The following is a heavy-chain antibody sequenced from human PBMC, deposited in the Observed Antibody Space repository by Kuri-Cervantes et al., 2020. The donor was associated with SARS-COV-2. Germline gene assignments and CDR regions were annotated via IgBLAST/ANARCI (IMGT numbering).Heavy chain of an antibody. Sequence: GGSLRLSCAASEFSVSSDYITWVRQAPKKGLEWVSVLYSGGTTYYADSVRGRFTISRDNSKDTLYLQMNSLRAEDTAVYYCASEMENGPGDGLVVPAAIDYWGQGTLVTVSS. D-gene: IGHD2-2*01. CDR2: LYSGGTT. J-gene: IGHJ4*02. V-gene: IGHV3-53*05. CDR3: ASEMENGPGDGLVVPAAIDY. CDR1: EFSVSSDY.